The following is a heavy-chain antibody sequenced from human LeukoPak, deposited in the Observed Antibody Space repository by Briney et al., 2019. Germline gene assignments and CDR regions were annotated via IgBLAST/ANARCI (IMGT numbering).Heavy chain of an antibody. CDR3: ARDSPYYYDIGYYYYMDV. V-gene: IGHV1-18*01. CDR1: GYTFTSYG. Sequence: ASVKVSCKASGYTFTSYGISWVRQAPGQGLEWMGWISAYNGNTNYAQKLQGRVTMTTDTSTSTAYMELRSLRSDDTAVYYCARDSPYYYDIGYYYYMDVWGKGTTVTISS. CDR2: ISAYNGNT. D-gene: IGHD3-22*01. J-gene: IGHJ6*03.